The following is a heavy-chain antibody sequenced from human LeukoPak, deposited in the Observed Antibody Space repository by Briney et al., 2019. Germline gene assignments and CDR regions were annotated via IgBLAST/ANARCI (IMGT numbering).Heavy chain of an antibody. CDR1: GFTFTDHY. J-gene: IGHJ6*03. CDR3: ARGSGHYYYYMDV. V-gene: IGHV3-72*01. Sequence: AGGSLRLSCAASGFTFTDHYMDWVRQAPGKGLEWVGRITNKANGYSTDYATSVKGRFTISRDDSENSVYLQMNSLRAEDTAVYYCARGSGHYYYYMDVWGKGTTVTVSS. CDR2: ITNKANGYST. D-gene: IGHD6-19*01.